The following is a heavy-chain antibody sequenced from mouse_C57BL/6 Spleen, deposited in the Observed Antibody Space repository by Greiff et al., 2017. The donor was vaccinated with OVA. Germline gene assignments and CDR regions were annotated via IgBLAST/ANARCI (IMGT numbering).Heavy chain of an antibody. CDR3: TTGGYGSSYAHDY. D-gene: IGHD1-1*01. CDR2: LDPENGDT. V-gene: IGHV14-4*01. J-gene: IGHJ2*01. CDR1: GFNIKDDY. Sequence: VQLQQSGAELVRPGASVKLSCTASGFNIKDDYMHWVKQRPEQGLEWIGWLDPENGDTEYASKFQGKATITADTSSNTAYLQLSSLTSEDTAVYYCTTGGYGSSYAHDYWGQGTTLTVSS.